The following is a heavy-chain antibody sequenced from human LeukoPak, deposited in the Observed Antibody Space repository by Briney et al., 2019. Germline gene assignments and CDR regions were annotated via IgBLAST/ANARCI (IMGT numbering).Heavy chain of an antibody. Sequence: ASVKISCKASGYTFSIYAMQWVHQAPGQRLEWMGWINAGNGNTKYSQKFQGRVTISRDTSASTAYMELSSLRSEDTALYYCARGVWSSRGMQYYFDYWGQGTLVTVSS. CDR2: INAGNGNT. D-gene: IGHD3-22*01. CDR1: GYTFSIYA. CDR3: ARGVWSSRGMQYYFDY. J-gene: IGHJ4*02. V-gene: IGHV1-3*01.